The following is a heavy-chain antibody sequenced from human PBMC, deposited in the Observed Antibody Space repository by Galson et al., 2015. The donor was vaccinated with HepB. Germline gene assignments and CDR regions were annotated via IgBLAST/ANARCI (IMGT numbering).Heavy chain of an antibody. Sequence: QSGAEVKKPGESLRISCKGSGYSFTSYWISWVRQMPGKGLEWMGRIDHSDSYTNYSPSFQGHVTISADKSISTAYLQWSSLKASDTAMYYCASAYYDSSGYYKYWYFDLWGRGTLVTVSS. CDR2: IDHSDSYT. J-gene: IGHJ2*01. D-gene: IGHD3-22*01. V-gene: IGHV5-10-1*01. CDR3: ASAYYDSSGYYKYWYFDL. CDR1: GYSFTSYW.